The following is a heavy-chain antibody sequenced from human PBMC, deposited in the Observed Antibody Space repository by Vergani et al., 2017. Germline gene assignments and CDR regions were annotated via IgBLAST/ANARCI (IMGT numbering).Heavy chain of an antibody. D-gene: IGHD4-17*01. CDR3: ATPQTVTTGGMEV. V-gene: IGHV1-69-2*01. CDR1: GYTFTDHY. Sequence: EVQLVQSGAEVKKPGATMKISCKVSGYTFTDHYMHWVTQAPGKGLAWMGLVDPEDGETIYAEKFKGRVTIAADTSTDTAHLELSSLRSEDTAVYYCATPQTVTTGGMEVWGQGTTVIVSS. CDR2: VDPEDGET. J-gene: IGHJ6*02.